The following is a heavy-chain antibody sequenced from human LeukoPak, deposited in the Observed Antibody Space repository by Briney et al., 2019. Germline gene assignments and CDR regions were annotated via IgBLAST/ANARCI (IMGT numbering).Heavy chain of an antibody. V-gene: IGHV4-59*08. Sequence: PSETLSLTCTVSGASISSYYWNWIRQPPGKGLEWIGHIYYSGSTTYSPSLKSRVTMSVDTSKNQFSLKLSSVTAADTAVYYCARHRSDGTYLLVYWGQGDLGTVSS. D-gene: IGHD1-26*01. CDR2: IYYSGST. CDR1: GASISSYY. CDR3: ARHRSDGTYLLVY. J-gene: IGHJ4*02.